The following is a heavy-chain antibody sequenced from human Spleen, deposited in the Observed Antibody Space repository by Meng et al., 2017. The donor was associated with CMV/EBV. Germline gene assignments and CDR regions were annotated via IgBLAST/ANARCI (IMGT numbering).Heavy chain of an antibody. J-gene: IGHJ4*02. V-gene: IGHV4-4*07. CDR2: IQVIGHT. D-gene: IGHD3-16*01. CDR3: AGSRPGGGACDY. CDR1: GASIKNYN. Sequence: QVQIQDSVRGLVNPSETLSLTCIVSGASIKNYNWNWVRQPAGQGLEWIGLIQVIGHTVYNPSLKSRVTVSLDASKSQFSLTLNSVTAADTATYYCAGSRPGGGACDYWGQGILVTVSS.